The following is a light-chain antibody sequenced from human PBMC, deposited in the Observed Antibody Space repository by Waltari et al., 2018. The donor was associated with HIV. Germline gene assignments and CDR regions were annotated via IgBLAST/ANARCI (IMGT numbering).Light chain of an antibody. J-gene: IGKJ1*01. CDR3: QQFGNSPSPTWT. CDR1: QSVGSSF. Sequence: EIVLTQSPGTLSLSPGERATLSCRASQSVGSSFLAWYQQKPGQAPRLLIYGASTRATGIPDRFTGSWSGTDFALTISRLEPEDFAVYFCQQFGNSPSPTWTFGQGTKVEIK. CDR2: GAS. V-gene: IGKV3-20*01.